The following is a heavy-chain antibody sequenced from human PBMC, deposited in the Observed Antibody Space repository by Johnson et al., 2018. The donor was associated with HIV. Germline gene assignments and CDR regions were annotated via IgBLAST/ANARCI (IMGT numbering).Heavy chain of an antibody. Sequence: ESGGGLVQPGGSLRLSCAASGFTFSSYWMSWVRQAPGKGLEWVANIKQDGSEKYYADSVKGRFTISRDNSKNTLYLQMNSLRAEDTAVYYCAKDKSGRYYDSSGYSLDDAFDIWGQGTMVTVSS. CDR1: GFTFSSYW. D-gene: IGHD3-22*01. CDR3: AKDKSGRYYDSSGYSLDDAFDI. J-gene: IGHJ3*02. CDR2: IKQDGSEK. V-gene: IGHV3-7*01.